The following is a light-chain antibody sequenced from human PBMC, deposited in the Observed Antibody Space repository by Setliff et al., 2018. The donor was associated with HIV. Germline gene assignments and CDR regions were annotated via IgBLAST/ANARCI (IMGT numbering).Light chain of an antibody. Sequence: QSALTQPPSVSGAPGQRIIISCTGNNSNIGAGYHVHWYQHLPGTAPKLIIYRNNNRPSGVPDRLSGSKSGTSASLAITGLQAEDEADYYCQSYDTNLSVVFGGGTKGTVL. CDR3: QSYDTNLSVV. CDR2: RNN. V-gene: IGLV1-40*01. CDR1: NSNIGAGYH. J-gene: IGLJ2*01.